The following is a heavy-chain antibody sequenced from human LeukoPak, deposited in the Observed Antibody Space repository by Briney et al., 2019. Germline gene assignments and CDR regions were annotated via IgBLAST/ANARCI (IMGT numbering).Heavy chain of an antibody. J-gene: IGHJ4*02. CDR2: IYTSGST. V-gene: IGHV4-61*02. Sequence: SETLSLTCTVSGGSISSGSYYWSWIRQPAGKGLEWIGRIYTSGSTNYNPSLKSRVTISVDTSKNQFSLKLSSVTAADTAVYYCARDHYDSSVTWGQGTLVTVSS. D-gene: IGHD3-22*01. CDR1: GGSISSGSYY. CDR3: ARDHYDSSVT.